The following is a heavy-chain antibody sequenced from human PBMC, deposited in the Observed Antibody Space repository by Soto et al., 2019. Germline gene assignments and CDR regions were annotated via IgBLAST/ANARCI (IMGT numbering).Heavy chain of an antibody. V-gene: IGHV4-39*01. Sequence: QLHLQESGPGLVKPSETLSLTCTVSGGSISTTYYWGWIRQPPGKGLEWIGSIHYSGSTYYNPSLEGPVSISVDTSKNQMSLRLNSVTAADTAVYYCARGITVVRGNWFDPWGQGTLVTVSS. CDR3: ARGITVVRGNWFDP. J-gene: IGHJ5*02. CDR1: GGSISTTYY. D-gene: IGHD3-10*01. CDR2: IHYSGST.